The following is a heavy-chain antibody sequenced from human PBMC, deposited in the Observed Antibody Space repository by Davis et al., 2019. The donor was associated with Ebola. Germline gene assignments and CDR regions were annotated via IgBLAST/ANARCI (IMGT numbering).Heavy chain of an antibody. J-gene: IGHJ4*02. V-gene: IGHV3-72*01. CDR2: IRNKANSYTT. CDR3: AKDLSRLLFRGYFDY. CDR1: GFTFSDHY. D-gene: IGHD2/OR15-2a*01. Sequence: PGGSLRLSCAASGFTFSDHYMDWVRQPPGKGLEWVGRIRNKANSYTTEYAASVKGRFIISRDESQNSLYLQMNSLRAEDTAVYYCAKDLSRLLFRGYFDYWGQGTLVTVSS.